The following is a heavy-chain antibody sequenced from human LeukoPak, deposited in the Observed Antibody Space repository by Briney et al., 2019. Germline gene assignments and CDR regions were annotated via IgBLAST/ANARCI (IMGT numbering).Heavy chain of an antibody. CDR1: GGSISSGGYY. D-gene: IGHD3-10*01. CDR2: IYYSGST. CDR3: ASTVRGVIGY. Sequence: PSETLSLTCAVSGGSISSGGYYWSWTRQPPGKGLEWIGYIYYSGSTNYNPSLKSRVTISVDTSKNQFSLKLSSVTAADTAVYYCASTVRGVIGYWGQGTLVTVSS. V-gene: IGHV4-61*08. J-gene: IGHJ4*02.